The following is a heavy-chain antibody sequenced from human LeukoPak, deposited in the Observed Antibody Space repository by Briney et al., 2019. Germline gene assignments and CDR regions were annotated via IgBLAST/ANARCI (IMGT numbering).Heavy chain of an antibody. J-gene: IGHJ4*02. CDR3: ARVKELFYFDY. Sequence: GGSLRLSCAASGFTFSSYSMNWVRQAPGKGLEWVSSISSSSSYIYYADSVKGRFTISRDNAKNSLYLQMNSLRAEDTAVYYCARVKELFYFDYWGQGTLVTVSS. D-gene: IGHD3-10*01. V-gene: IGHV3-21*04. CDR2: ISSSSSYI. CDR1: GFTFSSYS.